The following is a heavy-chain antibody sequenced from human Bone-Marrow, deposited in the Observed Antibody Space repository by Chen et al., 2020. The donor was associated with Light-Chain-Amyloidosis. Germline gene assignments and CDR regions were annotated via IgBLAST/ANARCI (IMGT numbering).Heavy chain of an antibody. CDR1: GYTFPNYW. V-gene: IGHV5-51*01. D-gene: IGHD5-12*01. J-gene: IGHJ4*02. CDR2: IYPDYSDA. Sequence: EVQLEQSGPEVKKPGESLKISCKGSGYTFPNYWIGWVRPMPGKGLEWIGVIYPDYSDARYSPSFEGQVTISADKAITTAYLQWRSLKASDTAMYYCARRRDGYNFDYLGQGTLVTVSS. CDR3: ARRRDGYNFDY.